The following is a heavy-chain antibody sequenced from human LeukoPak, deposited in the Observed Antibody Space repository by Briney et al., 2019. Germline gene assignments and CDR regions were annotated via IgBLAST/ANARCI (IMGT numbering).Heavy chain of an antibody. CDR3: ATDPVGYCNADGCYSVDY. D-gene: IGHD2-15*01. J-gene: IGHJ4*02. V-gene: IGHV3-21*01. CDR2: ISSSSSYI. Sequence: GGSLRLSCAASGFTFSSYSMNWVRQAPGKGLEWVSSISSSSSYIYYADSVKGRFTISRDNAKSSLYLQMNSLRAEDTAVYYCATDPVGYCNADGCYSVDYWGQGTLVTVSS. CDR1: GFTFSSYS.